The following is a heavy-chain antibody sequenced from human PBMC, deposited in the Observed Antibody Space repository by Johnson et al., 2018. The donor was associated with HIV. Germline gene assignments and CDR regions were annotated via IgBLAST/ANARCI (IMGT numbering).Heavy chain of an antibody. J-gene: IGHJ3*02. Sequence: VQLVESGGGLVQPGGSLRLSCVASGFTFSSNALNWFRQAPGKGLEWVSVISGSGDSTGHADSVEGRFTISRDNSKNTLDLQMNSLRAEDAAVYYCARDGGIGSTREDAFDIWGQGTMVIVSS. CDR1: GFTFSSNA. V-gene: IGHV3-23*04. D-gene: IGHD2-2*01. CDR2: ISGSGDST. CDR3: ARDGGIGSTREDAFDI.